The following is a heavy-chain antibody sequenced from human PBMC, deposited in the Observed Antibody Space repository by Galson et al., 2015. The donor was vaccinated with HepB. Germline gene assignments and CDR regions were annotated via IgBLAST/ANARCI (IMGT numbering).Heavy chain of an antibody. Sequence: PLRLSCAASGFIFCIYGMLWARRAPGEGVEWVGVLSYDGRNKYYAHCVEGSFTIPRDNAKNTLYLQMNSLRAEDTAVYYCAKISIHERRATHYYDSSGLPPADAFDIWGRGTMVTVSS. CDR1: GFIFCIYG. V-gene: IGHV3-30*18. D-gene: IGHD3-22*01. J-gene: IGHJ3*02. CDR3: AKISIHERRATHYYDSSGLPPADAFDI. CDR2: LSYDGRNK.